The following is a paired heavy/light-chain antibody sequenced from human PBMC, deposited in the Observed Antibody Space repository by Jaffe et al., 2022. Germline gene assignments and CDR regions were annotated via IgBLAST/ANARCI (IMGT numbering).Light chain of an antibody. CDR2: QAS. Sequence: DIQMTQSPSTLSASVGDRVTITCRASQSISGWLAWYQQKPGKAPNLLIYQASSLESGVPSRFSGSGSGTEFTLTISSLQPDDFATYYCQHYTSHSYTFGQGTKLEIK. CDR1: QSISGW. J-gene: IGKJ2*01. CDR3: QHYTSHSYT. V-gene: IGKV1-5*03.
Heavy chain of an antibody. V-gene: IGHV6-1*01. CDR2: TYYRSKWYN. CDR3: ARVSYSRGSFDY. D-gene: IGHD6-19*01. Sequence: QVQLQQSGPGLVKPSQTLSLTCAISGDSVSSNTAAWNWIRQSPSRGLEWLGGTYYRSKWYNDYAVSVRSRITINPDTSENQFSLQLISVTPEDTAVYYCARVSYSRGSFDYWGQGTLVTVSS. CDR1: GDSVSSNTAA. J-gene: IGHJ4*02.